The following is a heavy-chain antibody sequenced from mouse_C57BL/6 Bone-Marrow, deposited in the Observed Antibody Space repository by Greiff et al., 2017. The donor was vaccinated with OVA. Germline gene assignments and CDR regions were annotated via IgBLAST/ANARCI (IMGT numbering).Heavy chain of an antibody. CDR3: RGTTVVARDYFDY. CDR2: IYPGNSDT. D-gene: IGHD1-1*01. CDR1: GYTFTSYW. Sequence: VHVKQSGTVLARPGASVKMSCKTSGYTFTSYWMHWVKQRPGQGLEWIGAIYPGNSDTSYNQKFKGKAKLTAVTSASTAYMELSSLTNEDSAVYYCRGTTVVARDYFDYWGQGTTLTVSS. V-gene: IGHV1-5*01. J-gene: IGHJ2*01.